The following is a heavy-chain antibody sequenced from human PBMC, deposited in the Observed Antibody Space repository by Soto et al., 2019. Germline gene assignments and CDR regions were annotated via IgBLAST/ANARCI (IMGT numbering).Heavy chain of an antibody. Sequence: GESLNISGKGSGYSFTSYWIGCVRQVPRKALDWMGMIYPGASDTRYSPSFQGQATIEAAKSISTAYPQRRSLKASDTAMYYCASQQDGYGVTNYGMDVWGQGTTVTV. J-gene: IGHJ6*02. V-gene: IGHV5-51*01. CDR2: IYPGASDT. CDR3: ASQQDGYGVTNYGMDV. CDR1: GYSFTSYW. D-gene: IGHD5-12*01.